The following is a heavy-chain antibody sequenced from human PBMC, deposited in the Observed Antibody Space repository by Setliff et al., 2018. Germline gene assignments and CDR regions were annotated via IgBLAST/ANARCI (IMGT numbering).Heavy chain of an antibody. CDR2: IYHSGST. J-gene: IGHJ4*02. CDR3: ARHSSRPY. V-gene: IGHV4-38-2*01. CDR1: GYSISSGYY. Sequence: SETLSLTCAVSGYSISSGYYWGWIRQPPGKGLEWIGSIYHSGSTYYNPSLKSRVISVDTSKNQFSLKLSSVTAADTAVYYCARHSSRPYWGQGTLVTVS.